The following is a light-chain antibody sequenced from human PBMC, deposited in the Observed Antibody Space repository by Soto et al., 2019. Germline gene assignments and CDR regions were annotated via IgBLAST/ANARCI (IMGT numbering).Light chain of an antibody. CDR2: DAS. CDR3: QHRSNWS. J-gene: IGKJ5*01. V-gene: IGKV3-11*01. CDR1: QSVSGY. Sequence: ILLVQISSTQSLFPGERASLSCRASQSVSGYLAWYQQKPGQAPRLLIYDASNRVTGIPARFSGSGSGTDFTLTISSLEPEDFAVYYCQHRSNWSFGQGTRLEIK.